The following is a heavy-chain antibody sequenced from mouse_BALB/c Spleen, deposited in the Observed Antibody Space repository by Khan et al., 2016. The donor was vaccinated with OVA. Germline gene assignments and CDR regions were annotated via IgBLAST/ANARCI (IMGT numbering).Heavy chain of an antibody. Sequence: EVKLEESGPGLVKPSQSLSLTCTVTGYSITSDYAWNWIRQFPGNKLEWMGYISYSGRTSYTPSLNSRIFIPRDTSKNQFFLKLNSGTTEDTATYYCVRGRAYWGQGTLVTVSA. CDR3: VRGRAY. CDR2: ISYSGRT. J-gene: IGHJ3*01. CDR1: GYSITSDYA. D-gene: IGHD3-3*01. V-gene: IGHV3-2*02.